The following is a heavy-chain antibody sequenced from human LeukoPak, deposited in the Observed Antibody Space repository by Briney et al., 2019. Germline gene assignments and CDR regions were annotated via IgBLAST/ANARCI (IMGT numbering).Heavy chain of an antibody. Sequence: GESLKISCKGSGYSFISNWIVWVRQLPGKSLDWMGIIFPGDSDTRYSPSFQGQVTISADKSINTAYLQWNSLRASDTAMYYCARRCCSGGSCYLDYWGQGTLVTVSS. D-gene: IGHD2-15*01. V-gene: IGHV5-51*01. CDR3: ARRCCSGGSCYLDY. CDR1: GYSFISNW. J-gene: IGHJ4*02. CDR2: IFPGDSDT.